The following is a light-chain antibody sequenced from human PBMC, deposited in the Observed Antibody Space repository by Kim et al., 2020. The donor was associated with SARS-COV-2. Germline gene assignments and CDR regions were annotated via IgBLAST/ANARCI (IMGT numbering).Light chain of an antibody. Sequence: DIQMTQSPSSLSASVGDRVTITCRASQSISTYLNWYQQKQGEAPKVLIYGAAVLQSGAPSRFIGSGSGTDFTLTISSLQPEDSATYYCQQSYSTEYTFGQGTKLEI. V-gene: IGKV1-39*01. CDR2: GAA. CDR1: QSISTY. CDR3: QQSYSTEYT. J-gene: IGKJ2*01.